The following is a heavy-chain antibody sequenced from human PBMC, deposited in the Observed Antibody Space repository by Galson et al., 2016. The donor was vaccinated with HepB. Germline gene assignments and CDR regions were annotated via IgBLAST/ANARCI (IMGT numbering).Heavy chain of an antibody. CDR1: GYSFSTYW. V-gene: IGHV5-51*01. D-gene: IGHD2-15*01. CDR3: ARRRGGDLGYYVDY. J-gene: IGHJ4*02. CDR2: IYPGDSDT. Sequence: QSGAEVKKPGESLKISCKASGYSFSTYWIGWVRQMPEKGLEWMGTIYPGDSDTKYSPSFQGQVTISADKSINTAYLQWSSLKASDTAMYYCARRRGGDLGYYVDYWGQGTLLTVSP.